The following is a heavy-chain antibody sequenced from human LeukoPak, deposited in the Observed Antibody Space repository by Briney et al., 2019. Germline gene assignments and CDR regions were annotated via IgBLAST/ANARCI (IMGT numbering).Heavy chain of an antibody. D-gene: IGHD3-10*01. V-gene: IGHV3-7*01. J-gene: IGHJ4*02. CDR3: VRNGGSFDY. CDR2: IKRDGTEK. Sequence: TGGSLRLSCAASGFTFTNHLMSWVRQAPGKGLEWVANIKRDGTEKNYVDSAKGRFTIARDNAKNSLNLQMNSLRAEDTAVYYCVRNGGSFDYWGQGTLVTVSS. CDR1: GFTFTNHL.